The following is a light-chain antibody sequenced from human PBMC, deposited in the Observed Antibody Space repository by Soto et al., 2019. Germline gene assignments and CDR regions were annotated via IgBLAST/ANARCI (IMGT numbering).Light chain of an antibody. V-gene: IGLV2-14*01. CDR1: SSDVGGYNY. CDR2: EVS. J-gene: IGLJ2*01. CDR3: SSYTTSNTVI. Sequence: QSALTQPASVSGSPGQSITISCTGTSSDVGGYNYVSWYQQYPGKAPKFMIYEVSNRPSGVSNRFSGSKSGNTASLTISGLKAEDEADYYCSSYTTSNTVIFGGGTKLTVL.